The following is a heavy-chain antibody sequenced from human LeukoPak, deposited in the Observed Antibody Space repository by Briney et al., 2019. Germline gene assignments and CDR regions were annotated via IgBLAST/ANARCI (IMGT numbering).Heavy chain of an antibody. CDR3: ARGGDIVPLDY. Sequence: ASVKVSCKASGYTFTSYYMHWVRQAPGQGLEWMGIINPSGCSTSYAQKFQGRVTMTRDMSTTTVYMEQSRLRSEDTAVYYCARGGDIVPLDYWGQGTLVTVSS. CDR2: INPSGCST. J-gene: IGHJ4*02. CDR1: GYTFTSYY. D-gene: IGHD2-8*01. V-gene: IGHV1-46*01.